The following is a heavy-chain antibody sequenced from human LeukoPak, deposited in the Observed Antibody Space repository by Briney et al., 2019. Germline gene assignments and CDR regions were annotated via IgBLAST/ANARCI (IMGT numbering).Heavy chain of an antibody. CDR1: GFTFSSYW. V-gene: IGHV3-74*01. J-gene: IGHJ4*02. Sequence: GGSLRLPCAASGFTFSSYWMHWVRQAPGKGLVWVSRINSGGSSTSYADSVKGRFTISRDNAKNTLYLQMNSLRAEDTAVYYCAKAGYYYDSRYFDYWGQGTLVTVSS. CDR2: INSGGSST. CDR3: AKAGYYYDSRYFDY. D-gene: IGHD3-22*01.